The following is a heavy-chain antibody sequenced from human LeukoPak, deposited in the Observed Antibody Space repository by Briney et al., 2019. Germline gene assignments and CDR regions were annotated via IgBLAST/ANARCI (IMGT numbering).Heavy chain of an antibody. J-gene: IGHJ4*02. V-gene: IGHV3-21*01. CDR2: ISSSSSYI. D-gene: IGHD3-22*01. CDR1: GFTFSSYS. CDR3: AREGGGNHDSSGYYYPFSFDY. Sequence: KPGGSLRLSCAASGFTFSSYSMNWVRQAPGKGLEWVSSISSSSSYIYYADSVKGRFTISRDNAKNSLYLQMNSLRAEDTAVYYCAREGGGNHDSSGYYYPFSFDYWGQGTLVTVSS.